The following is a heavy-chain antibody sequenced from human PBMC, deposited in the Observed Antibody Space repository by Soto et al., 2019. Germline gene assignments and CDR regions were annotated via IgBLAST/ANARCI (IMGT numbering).Heavy chain of an antibody. J-gene: IGHJ3*02. CDR2: IYYSGST. CDR3: ARDREDAFDI. Sequence: KPSETLSLTCTVSGGSISSYYWSCIRQPPGKGLEWTGYIYYSGSTNYNTSLKSRVTISVDTSKNQFSLKLSSVTAADTAVYYCARDREDAFDIWGQGTMVTVSS. V-gene: IGHV4-59*01. CDR1: GGSISSYY.